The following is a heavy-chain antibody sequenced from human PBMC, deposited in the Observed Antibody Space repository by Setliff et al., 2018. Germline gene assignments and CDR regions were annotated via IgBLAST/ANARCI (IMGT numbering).Heavy chain of an antibody. CDR1: GYTFTGYY. Sequence: ASVKVSCKASGYTFTGYYMHWVRQAPGQGLEWMGWINPNSGGTNYAQKFQGWVTMTRDTSISTAYMELSRLRSDDTAVYYCARSRDGGNSSGYSGAFDICGQGTMVTVSS. CDR3: ARSRDGGNSSGYSGAFDI. D-gene: IGHD3-22*01. V-gene: IGHV1-2*04. J-gene: IGHJ3*02. CDR2: INPNSGGT.